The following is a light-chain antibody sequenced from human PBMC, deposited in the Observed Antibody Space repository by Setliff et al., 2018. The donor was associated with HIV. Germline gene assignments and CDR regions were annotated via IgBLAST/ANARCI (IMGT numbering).Light chain of an antibody. CDR1: SGDVGGYNL. V-gene: IGLV2-14*01. Sequence: QSALTQPAAVSGSPGQSITISCAGTSGDVGGYNLVSWYQQRPGIVPKLIIYEVTYRPSGVSNRFSGSKSGNTASLAISGLQAEDEADYYCTSFRRSRTLVFGTGTKVTVL. J-gene: IGLJ1*01. CDR2: EVT. CDR3: TSFRRSRTLV.